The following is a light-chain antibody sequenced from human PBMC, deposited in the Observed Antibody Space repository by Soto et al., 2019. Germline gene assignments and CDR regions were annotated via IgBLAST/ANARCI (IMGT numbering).Light chain of an antibody. CDR2: DVS. Sequence: QSALTQPASVSGSPGQSITISCTGTSSDVGAYNYVSWYQQHPGKAPKLMIFDVSDRPSGVSNRFSGSKSGNTASLAISGLQAEDEADYYRSSYTSSSTRVVFGGGTKVTVL. CDR3: SSYTSSSTRVV. J-gene: IGLJ2*01. CDR1: SSDVGAYNY. V-gene: IGLV2-14*01.